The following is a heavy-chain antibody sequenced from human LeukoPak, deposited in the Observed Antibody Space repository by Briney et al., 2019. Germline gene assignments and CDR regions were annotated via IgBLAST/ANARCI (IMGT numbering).Heavy chain of an antibody. CDR1: GGSISSGGYS. V-gene: IGHV4-30-2*01. Sequence: SQTLSLTCAVSGGSISSGGYSWSWIRQPPGKGLEWIGYIYHSGSTYYNPSLKSRVTISVDRSKNQFSLKLSSVTAAGTAVYYCARDQGWFDPWGQGTLVTVSS. J-gene: IGHJ5*02. CDR3: ARDQGWFDP. CDR2: IYHSGST.